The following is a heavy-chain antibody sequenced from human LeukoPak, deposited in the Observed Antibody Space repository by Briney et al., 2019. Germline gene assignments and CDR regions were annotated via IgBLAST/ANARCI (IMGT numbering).Heavy chain of an antibody. V-gene: IGHV3-30*18. CDR3: AKKGGGAAAGYYYYYGMDV. CDR1: GFTFSSYG. CDR2: ISYDGSNK. J-gene: IGHJ6*02. Sequence: GRSLRPSCAASGFTFSSYGMHWVRQAPGKGLEWVAVISYDGSNKYYADSVKGRFTISRDNSKNTLYLQMNSLRAEDTAVYYCAKKGGGAAAGYYYYYGMDVWGQGTTVTVSS. D-gene: IGHD6-13*01.